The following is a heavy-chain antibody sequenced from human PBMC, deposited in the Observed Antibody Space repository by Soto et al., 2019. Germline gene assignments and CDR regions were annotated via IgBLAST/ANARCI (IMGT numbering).Heavy chain of an antibody. D-gene: IGHD2-2*01. V-gene: IGHV4-30-4*08. CDR3: AILPAAKYYFDY. Sequence: KSSETLSLTCSVSGGSISGDYYWSWIRQSPEKGLEWIGYIYYSGSSYSNPALQSRLSMSLDTSKNQFSLKLRSVTAADTAVYYCAILPAAKYYFDYWGQGTLVTVSS. J-gene: IGHJ4*02. CDR2: IYYSGSS. CDR1: GGSISGDYY.